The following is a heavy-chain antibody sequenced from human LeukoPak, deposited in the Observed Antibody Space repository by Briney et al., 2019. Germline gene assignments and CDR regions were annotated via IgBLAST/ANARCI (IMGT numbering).Heavy chain of an antibody. CDR1: GFTFSNYE. CDR2: ITGSGSTT. CDR3: ARETSWYFDY. Sequence: GGSLRLSCAASGFTFSNYETNWVRQPPGKGLEWISDITGSGSTTYYADSVKGRFTISRDNAKNSLYLQMNSLRAEDTAVYYCARETSWYFDYWGRGTLVTVSS. V-gene: IGHV3-48*03. J-gene: IGHJ4*02.